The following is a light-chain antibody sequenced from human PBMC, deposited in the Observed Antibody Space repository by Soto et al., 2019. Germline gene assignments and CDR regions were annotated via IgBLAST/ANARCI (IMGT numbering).Light chain of an antibody. V-gene: IGKV1-27*01. CDR2: EAS. CDR3: QNFDSAPQT. CDR1: QGIRHY. Sequence: IRVTQSPSSLSASTGDRVSITCRASQGIRHYLAWYQQKPGKVPKLLIYEASNLQSGVPSRFRGGGSGTEFTLTISSLQPEDVATYYCQNFDSAPQTFGQGTKVDIK. J-gene: IGKJ1*01.